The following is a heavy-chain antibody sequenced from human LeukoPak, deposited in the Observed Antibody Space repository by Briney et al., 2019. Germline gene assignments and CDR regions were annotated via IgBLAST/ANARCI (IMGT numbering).Heavy chain of an antibody. CDR2: IYYSGST. D-gene: IGHD6-6*01. CDR1: GGSISSGDYY. CDR3: AREYSSSDYFDY. Sequence: SQTLSLTCTVSGGSISSGDYYWSWIRQPPGKGLEWIGYIYYSGSTYYNPSLKSRVTISVDTSKSQFSLMLSSVTAADTAVYYCAREYSSSDYFDYWGQGTLVTDSS. V-gene: IGHV4-30-4*08. J-gene: IGHJ4*02.